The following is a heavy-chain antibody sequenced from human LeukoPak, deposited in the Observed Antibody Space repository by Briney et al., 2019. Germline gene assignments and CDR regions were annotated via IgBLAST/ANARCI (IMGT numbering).Heavy chain of an antibody. J-gene: IGHJ4*02. V-gene: IGHV3-30*02. CDR1: GFTFSSYG. CDR2: IRYDGSNK. CDR3: AKDGTVSETSGILDY. Sequence: GGSLRLSCAASGFTFSSYGMHWVRQAPGKGLEWVAFIRYDGSNKYYADSVKGRFTISRDNSKNTLYLQMNSLRAEDTAVYYCAKDGTVSETSGILDYWGQGTLVTVSS. D-gene: IGHD1-1*01.